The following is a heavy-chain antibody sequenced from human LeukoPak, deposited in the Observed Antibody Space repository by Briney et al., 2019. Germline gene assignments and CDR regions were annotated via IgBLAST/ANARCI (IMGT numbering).Heavy chain of an antibody. Sequence: PSETLSLTCTVSGGSISSYYWSWIRQPPGKGLEWIGYIYYSGSTNYNPSLKSRVTISVDTSKNQFSLKLSSVTAADTAVYYCARERITTFGVVIVKGYFDLWGRGTLVTVSS. CDR2: IYYSGST. V-gene: IGHV4-59*01. CDR3: ARERITTFGVVIVKGYFDL. CDR1: GGSISSYY. D-gene: IGHD3-3*01. J-gene: IGHJ2*01.